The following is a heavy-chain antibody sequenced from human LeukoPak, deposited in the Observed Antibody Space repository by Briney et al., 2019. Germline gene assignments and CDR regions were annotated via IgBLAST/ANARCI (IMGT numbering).Heavy chain of an antibody. D-gene: IGHD3-16*01. CDR3: ARGGGLDV. Sequence: GRSLRLSCAASGFTFSVYFMGWARQAPGKGLEWVASINHNGNVNYYVGSVKGRFTISRDNAKNSLYLQMSNLRAEDTAVYFCARGGGLDVWGQGATVTVSS. V-gene: IGHV3-7*03. J-gene: IGHJ6*02. CDR2: INHNGNVN. CDR1: GFTFSVYF.